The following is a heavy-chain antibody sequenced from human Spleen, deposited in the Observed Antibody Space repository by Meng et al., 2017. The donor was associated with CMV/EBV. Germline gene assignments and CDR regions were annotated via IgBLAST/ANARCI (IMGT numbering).Heavy chain of an antibody. V-gene: IGHV3-21*01. D-gene: IGHD3-10*01. Sequence: GGSLRLSCAASGFTLSRYSMNWVRQAPGKGLEWVSSISSTSGYIHYADSVKGRFTISRDNPKNSLYLQMNSLRAEDTAVYYCARQYGSGIYYLDFWGQGTLVTVSS. CDR1: GFTLSRYS. CDR3: ARQYGSGIYYLDF. CDR2: ISSTSGYI. J-gene: IGHJ4*02.